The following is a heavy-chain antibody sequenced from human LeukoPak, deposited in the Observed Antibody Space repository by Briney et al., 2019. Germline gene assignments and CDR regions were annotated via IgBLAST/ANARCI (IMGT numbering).Heavy chain of an antibody. CDR1: GFTFSSYW. V-gene: IGHV3-7*03. D-gene: IGHD6-13*01. CDR2: IKQDGSEK. Sequence: PGGSLRLSCAASGFTFSSYWMSWVRQAPGKGLEWVANIKQDGSEKYYVDSVKGRFTISRDDAKNSLYLQMNSLRAEDTAVYYCATGESSPDFNYYGMDVWGQGTTVTVSS. CDR3: ATGESSPDFNYYGMDV. J-gene: IGHJ6*02.